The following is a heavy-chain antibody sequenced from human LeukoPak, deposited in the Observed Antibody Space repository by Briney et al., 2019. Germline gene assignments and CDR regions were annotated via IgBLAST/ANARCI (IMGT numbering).Heavy chain of an antibody. CDR1: GFTFSSYS. CDR2: ISSGSSYI. V-gene: IGHV3-21*06. J-gene: IGHJ4*02. Sequence: GGSLRLSCAASGFTFSSYSINWVRQAPGKGLEWVSSISSGSSYIYFADSMKGRFTISRDNTQNLVYLQMNSLKAEDTAVYFCARAAAAADIPYSLDFWGQGTLVTVSS. D-gene: IGHD6-25*01. CDR3: ARAAAAADIPYSLDF.